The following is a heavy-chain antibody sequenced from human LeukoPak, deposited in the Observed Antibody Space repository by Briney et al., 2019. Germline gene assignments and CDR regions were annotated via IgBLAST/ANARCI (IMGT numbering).Heavy chain of an antibody. D-gene: IGHD6-13*01. J-gene: IGHJ4*02. Sequence: GRSLRLSCAASGFTFSNYGMHWVRQAPGKGLEWVAVISSDGSNKYYADSVKGRFTISRDNSKNTLYLQMNSLRAEDTAVYYCARDRAGTLCYWGQGTLVTVSS. CDR2: ISSDGSNK. CDR3: ARDRAGTLCY. CDR1: GFTFSNYG. V-gene: IGHV3-30*03.